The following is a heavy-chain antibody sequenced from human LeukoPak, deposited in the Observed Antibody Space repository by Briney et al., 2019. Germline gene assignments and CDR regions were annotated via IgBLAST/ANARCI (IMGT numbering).Heavy chain of an antibody. Sequence: PGRSLRLSCAASGFTFSSYGMHWVRQAPGKGLEWVAVISYDGSNKYYADSVKGRFTISRGNSKNTVYLQMNSLRAEDTAMYYCARRDDQNGRDYWGQGTLVTVSS. CDR3: ARRDDQNGRDY. D-gene: IGHD5-24*01. CDR1: GFTFSSYG. J-gene: IGHJ4*02. V-gene: IGHV3-30*03. CDR2: ISYDGSNK.